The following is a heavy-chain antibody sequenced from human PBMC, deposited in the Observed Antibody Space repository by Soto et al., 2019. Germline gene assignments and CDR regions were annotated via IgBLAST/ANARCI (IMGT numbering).Heavy chain of an antibody. CDR2: ISYDGSNK. D-gene: IGHD6-6*01. V-gene: IGHV3-30-3*01. J-gene: IGHJ4*02. CDR1: GFTFSSYA. CDR3: ARDKGGMRYSSSVHFDY. Sequence: QVQLVESGGGVVQPGRSLRLSCAAAGFTFSSYAMHWVRQAPDKGLEWVAVISYDGSNKYYADSVKGRFTISRDNSKNTLYLQMNSLRAEDTAVYYCARDKGGMRYSSSVHFDYWGQGTLVTVSS.